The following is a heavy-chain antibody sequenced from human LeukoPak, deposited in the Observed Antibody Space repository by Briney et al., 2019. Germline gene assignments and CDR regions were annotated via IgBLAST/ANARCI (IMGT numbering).Heavy chain of an antibody. V-gene: IGHV1-18*01. J-gene: IGHJ5*02. D-gene: IGHD3-10*01. CDR3: ASRPVVRGVIFWFDP. CDR2: ISAYNGNT. CDR1: GYTFTSYG. Sequence: ASVKVSCKASGYTFTSYGISWVRQAPGQGLEWMGWISAYNGNTNYAQKFQGRVTMTRDTSISTAYMELSRLRSDDTAVYYCASRPVVRGVIFWFDPWGQGTLVTVSS.